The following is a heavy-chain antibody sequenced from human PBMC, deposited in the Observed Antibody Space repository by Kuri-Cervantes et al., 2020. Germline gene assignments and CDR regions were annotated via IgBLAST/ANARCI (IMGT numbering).Heavy chain of an antibody. CDR1: GFTFSSYA. CDR3: AKNYYGSGSLDFDY. D-gene: IGHD3-10*01. CDR2: ISYDGSNK. Sequence: GGSLRRSCAASGFTFSSYAMHRFRQAPGKGLEWVAVISYDGSNKYYADSVMSRFTISRDNSKNTLYLQMNSLRAEDTAVYYCAKNYYGSGSLDFDYWGQGTLVTVSS. J-gene: IGHJ4*02. V-gene: IGHV3-30-3*02.